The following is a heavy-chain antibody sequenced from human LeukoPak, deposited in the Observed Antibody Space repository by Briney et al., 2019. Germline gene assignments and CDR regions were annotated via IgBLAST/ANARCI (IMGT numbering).Heavy chain of an antibody. J-gene: IGHJ4*02. Sequence: GGSLRLSCVASGLNFDDSAMHWVRQAPGKGLEWVSLISADGGSTFSADSVKGRFSISRDNSKNSLYLQINSLRSEDTAMYYCAKESGKFDYWGQGTLVAVSS. CDR3: AKESGKFDY. CDR2: ISADGGST. V-gene: IGHV3-43*02. CDR1: GLNFDDSA.